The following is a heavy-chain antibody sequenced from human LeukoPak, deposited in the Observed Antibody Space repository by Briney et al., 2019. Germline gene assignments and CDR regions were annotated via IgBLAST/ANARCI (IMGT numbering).Heavy chain of an antibody. V-gene: IGHV4-34*01. Sequence: SETLSLTCAVYGGSFSGYYWSWIRQPPGKGLEWIGEINHSGSTNYNPSLKSRVTISVDTSKNQFPLKLSSVTAADTAVYYCARGHGLGVYYYYYMDVWGKGTTVTVSS. J-gene: IGHJ6*03. CDR2: INHSGST. D-gene: IGHD3-16*01. CDR3: ARGHGLGVYYYYYMDV. CDR1: GGSFSGYY.